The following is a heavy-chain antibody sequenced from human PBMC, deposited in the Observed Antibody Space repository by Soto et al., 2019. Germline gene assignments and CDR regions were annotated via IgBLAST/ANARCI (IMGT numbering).Heavy chain of an antibody. J-gene: IGHJ6*02. CDR1: GYSFTSYW. CDR2: IYPGDSDT. CDR3: ARYCISTSCYGYYYYGMDV. V-gene: IGHV5-51*01. D-gene: IGHD2-2*01. Sequence: PGESLKISCKGSGYSFTSYWIGWVRQMPGKGLEWMGIIYPGDSDTRYSPSFQGQVTISADKSISTAYLQWSSLKASDTAMYYCARYCISTSCYGYYYYGMDVWGQGTTVTVSS.